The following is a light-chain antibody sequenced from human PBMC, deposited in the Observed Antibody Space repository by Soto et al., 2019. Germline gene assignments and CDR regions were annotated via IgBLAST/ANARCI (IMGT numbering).Light chain of an antibody. V-gene: IGKV1-6*01. CDR2: AAS. Sequence: AIQMTQSPSSLSASVGDRVTITCRASQGIRNDLGWYQQKPGKAPKLLIYAASSLQSGVPSRVSGSGSGTDFTLTISSLQPEEFATYYCLQDYNYPRTFGQGTKVEIK. CDR3: LQDYNYPRT. J-gene: IGKJ1*01. CDR1: QGIRND.